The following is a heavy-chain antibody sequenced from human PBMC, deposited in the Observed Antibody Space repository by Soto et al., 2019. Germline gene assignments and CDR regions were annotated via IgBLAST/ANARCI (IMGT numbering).Heavy chain of an antibody. J-gene: IGHJ6*02. CDR1: GFSLSTSGVG. Sequence: QITLKESGPPLVKPTQTLTLTCTFSGFSLSTSGVGVGWIRQPPGKALEWLALIYWNDDKRYSPSLKSRLTITKDTSKNQVVLTMTNMDPVDTATYYCAHIIPYSSSWYETDYYGMDVWGQGTTVTVSS. V-gene: IGHV2-5*01. CDR3: AHIIPYSSSWYETDYYGMDV. D-gene: IGHD6-13*01. CDR2: IYWNDDK.